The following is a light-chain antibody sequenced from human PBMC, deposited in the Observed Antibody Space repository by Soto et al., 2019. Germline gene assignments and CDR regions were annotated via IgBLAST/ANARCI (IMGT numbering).Light chain of an antibody. CDR2: DAS. CDR1: QSISSW. J-gene: IGKJ3*01. V-gene: IGKV1-5*01. CDR3: QQYNSYSLFT. Sequence: DIQMTQSPSTLSASVGDTVIITCRASQSISSWLAWYQQKPGKAPKLLIYDASNLEAGVPSRFSGSGSGTEFTPTISSLQPDDFSTYYCQQYNSYSLFTFGPGTKVDIK.